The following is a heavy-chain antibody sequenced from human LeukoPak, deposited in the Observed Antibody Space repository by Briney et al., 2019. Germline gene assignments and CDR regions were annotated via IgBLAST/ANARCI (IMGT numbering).Heavy chain of an antibody. CDR1: GYTFTSYG. V-gene: IGHV1-18*01. CDR2: ISTYNANT. J-gene: IGHJ5*02. Sequence: ASVKVSCKASGYTFTSYGINWVRQAPGQGLEWMGWISTYNANTNYAQNLQGRVTMTTDTSTSTAYMELRSLRSDDTAVYYCARGRQTNWFDPWGQGTLVTVSS. CDR3: ARGRQTNWFDP.